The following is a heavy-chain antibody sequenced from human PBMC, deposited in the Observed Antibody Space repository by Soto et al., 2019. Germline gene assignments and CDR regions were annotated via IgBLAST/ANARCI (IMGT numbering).Heavy chain of an antibody. V-gene: IGHV4-39*01. CDR2: IYYSGST. J-gene: IGHJ4*02. CDR1: GGSIDKSTYY. D-gene: IGHD6-19*01. Sequence: QLQLQESGPGLVKPSETLSLTCTVSGGSIDKSTYYWCWIRQPPGKALEWIGSIYYSGSTYYYPSFKSRVTISVDTSSNQFSLKLSSVTAADTAVYYCARHHESGWYGYWGQGTLVTVSS. CDR3: ARHHESGWYGY.